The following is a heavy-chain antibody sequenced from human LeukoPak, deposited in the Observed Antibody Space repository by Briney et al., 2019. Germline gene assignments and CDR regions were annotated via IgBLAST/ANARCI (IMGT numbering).Heavy chain of an antibody. CDR2: VSRSSSYI. V-gene: IGHV3-21*01. CDR3: ARDIAADSSGYGDAFDF. Sequence: GGSLRLSCAASGFTFSSYSMNWVRQAPGKGLEWVSSVSRSSSYIYYADSVKGRFTISRDNAKNSLYLQMNSLGAEDTAVYYCARDIAADSSGYGDAFDFWGQGTMVTVSS. CDR1: GFTFSSYS. J-gene: IGHJ3*01. D-gene: IGHD3-22*01.